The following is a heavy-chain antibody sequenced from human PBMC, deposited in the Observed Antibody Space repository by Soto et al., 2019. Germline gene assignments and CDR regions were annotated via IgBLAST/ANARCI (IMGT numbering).Heavy chain of an antibody. J-gene: IGHJ4*02. CDR1: GFNFSSYV. CDR3: ARDGQWLPRNGLRSSYYFDS. V-gene: IGHV3-33*01. D-gene: IGHD6-19*01. CDR2: IWYDGGNK. Sequence: QVQLVESGGGVVQPGRSLRLSCAASGFNFSSYVMHWVRQAPGKGLEWVAVIWYDGGNKYYADSVKGRFTISRDNSKNTLYLQINSLRAEYTAVYYCARDGQWLPRNGLRSSYYFDSWGQGTLVTVSS.